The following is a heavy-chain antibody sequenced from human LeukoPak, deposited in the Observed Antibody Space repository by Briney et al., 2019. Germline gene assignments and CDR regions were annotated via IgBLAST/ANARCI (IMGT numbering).Heavy chain of an antibody. V-gene: IGHV3-7*01. CDR2: IKQDGSEK. Sequence: QPGGSLRLSCATSGFTFSSYWMSWVRQAPGKGLEWVANIKQDGSEKYYVDSVKGRFTISRDNAKNSLYLQMNSLRAEDTAVYYCARDLGRIQLWLNRGAFDYWGQGTLVTVSS. CDR1: GFTFSSYW. D-gene: IGHD5-18*01. J-gene: IGHJ4*02. CDR3: ARDLGRIQLWLNRGAFDY.